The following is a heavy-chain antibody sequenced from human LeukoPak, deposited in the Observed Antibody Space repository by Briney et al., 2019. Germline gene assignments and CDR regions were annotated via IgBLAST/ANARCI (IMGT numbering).Heavy chain of an antibody. CDR3: ARQRGMTTVAGDAFDI. J-gene: IGHJ3*02. D-gene: IGHD4-17*01. CDR1: GCSFISYW. Sequence: GESLKISCKGSGCSFISYWIGWVRQMPGKGLEWMGIIYPGDSDTRYSPSFQGQVTISADKSISTAYLQWSSLRASDTAMYYCARQRGMTTVAGDAFDIWGQGTMVTVSS. CDR2: IYPGDSDT. V-gene: IGHV5-51*01.